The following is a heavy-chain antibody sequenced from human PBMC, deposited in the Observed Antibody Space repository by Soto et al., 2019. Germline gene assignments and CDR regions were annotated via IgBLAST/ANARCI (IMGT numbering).Heavy chain of an antibody. V-gene: IGHV3-23*01. D-gene: IGHD1-1*01. J-gene: IGHJ4*02. CDR2: FSFYGRRDNT. CDR3: AKSLYNDNGAPNDH. CDR1: GFTFSSYD. Sequence: EVQLLESGGGLVQPGGSLRLSCVGSGFTFSSYDMTWVRQAPGKGLEWVSSFSFYGRRDNTYYADSVKGRFTISRDNSRNTVYLQIDNLRVEDTAVYYCAKSLYNDNGAPNDHWGQGTLVTVSS.